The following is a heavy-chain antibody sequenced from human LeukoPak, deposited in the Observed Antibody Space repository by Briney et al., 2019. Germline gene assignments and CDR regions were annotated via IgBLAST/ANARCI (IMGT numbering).Heavy chain of an antibody. V-gene: IGHV3-23*01. CDR3: AKGYYGSGSYCGFDY. Sequence: GGSLRLSCAASGFTFSSYAMSWVRQAPGKGLEWVSAISGSGGSTYYADSVKGRFTISRDNSKNTLYLQMNSLRAEDTAVYYCAKGYYGSGSYCGFDYWGQGTLVTVSS. J-gene: IGHJ4*02. CDR1: GFTFSSYA. D-gene: IGHD3-10*01. CDR2: ISGSGGST.